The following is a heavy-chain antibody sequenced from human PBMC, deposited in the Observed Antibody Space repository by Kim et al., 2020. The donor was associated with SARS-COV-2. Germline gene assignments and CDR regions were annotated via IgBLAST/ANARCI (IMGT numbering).Heavy chain of an antibody. J-gene: IGHJ4*02. CDR3: AIMTTVANHFDY. D-gene: IGHD4-17*01. Sequence: GGSLRLSCAASGFTFSSYSMNWVRQAPGKGLEWVSSISSSSSYIYYADSVKGRFTISRDNAKNSLYLQMNSLRAEDTAVYYCAIMTTVANHFDYWGQGTLVTVSS. CDR1: GFTFSSYS. V-gene: IGHV3-21*01. CDR2: ISSSSSYI.